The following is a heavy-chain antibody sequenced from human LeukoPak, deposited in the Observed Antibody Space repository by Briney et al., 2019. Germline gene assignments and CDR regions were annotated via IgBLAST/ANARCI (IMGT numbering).Heavy chain of an antibody. CDR3: AREAYCGGDCYSGFDY. CDR1: GYSLSDNY. CDR2: INPRNGET. V-gene: IGHV1-2*02. D-gene: IGHD2-21*02. J-gene: IGHJ4*02. Sequence: ASVKVSCKASGYSLSDNYLHWVRQAPGQRLEWMAWINPRNGETKFAPRFQGRVTLTRDTSITTAYMELSRLRPDDTAVYYCAREAYCGGDCYSGFDYWGQGTLVTVSS.